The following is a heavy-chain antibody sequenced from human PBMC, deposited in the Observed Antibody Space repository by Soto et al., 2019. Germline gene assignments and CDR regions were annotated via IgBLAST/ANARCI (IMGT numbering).Heavy chain of an antibody. V-gene: IGHV3-23*01. CDR2: ISGSGGST. Sequence: GSLRLSCAASGFTFSSYAMSWVRQAPGKGLEWVSAISGSGGSTYYADSVKGRFTISRDNSKNTLYLQMHSHRAAYSAVHYCPKDGGLTAYYFDTWGQGTLVTVSS. D-gene: IGHD1-26*01. CDR3: PKDGGLTAYYFDT. J-gene: IGHJ5*02. CDR1: GFTFSSYA.